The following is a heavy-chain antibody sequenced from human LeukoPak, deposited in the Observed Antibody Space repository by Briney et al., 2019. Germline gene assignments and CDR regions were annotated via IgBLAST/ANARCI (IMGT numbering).Heavy chain of an antibody. CDR3: ARGASSGWLDAFDI. CDR1: GGSISIYY. V-gene: IGHV4-59*01. CDR2: IYYTWST. D-gene: IGHD6-19*01. J-gene: IGHJ3*02. Sequence: PSETLSLTCTVSGGSISIYYWSGIRQPPGKGLEWIGCIYYTWSTYYNPSLESRVTISLDTSMNQFSLKLSSVTAADTAVYYCARGASSGWLDAFDIWGQGTMVTVSS.